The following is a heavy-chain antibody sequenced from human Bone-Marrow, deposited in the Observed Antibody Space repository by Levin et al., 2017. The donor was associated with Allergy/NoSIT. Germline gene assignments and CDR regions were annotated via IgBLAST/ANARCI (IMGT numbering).Heavy chain of an antibody. V-gene: IGHV1-69*04. CDR2: IIPILGIA. D-gene: IGHD4-17*01. CDR3: ARDSRPYGDYFRGGAFDI. J-gene: IGHJ3*02. CDR1: GGTFSSYA. Sequence: AASVKVSCKASGGTFSSYAISWVRQAPGQGLEWMGRIIPILGIANYAQKFQGRVTITADKSTSTAYMELSSLRSEDTAVYYCARDSRPYGDYFRGGAFDIWGQGTMVTVSS.